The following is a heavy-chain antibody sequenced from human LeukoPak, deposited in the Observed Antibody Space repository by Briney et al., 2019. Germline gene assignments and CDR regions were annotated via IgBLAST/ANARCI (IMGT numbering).Heavy chain of an antibody. V-gene: IGHV1-2*02. CDR2: INPNSGGT. CDR3: ARDGPLISGELSF. D-gene: IGHD3-16*02. Sequence: ASVKVSCKASGYTFAGYYMHWVRQAPGQGLEWMGWINPNSGGTNYAQKFQGRVTMTRDTSISTAYMELSRLRSDDTAVYYCARDGPLISGELSFWGQGTLVTVSS. CDR1: GYTFAGYY. J-gene: IGHJ4*02.